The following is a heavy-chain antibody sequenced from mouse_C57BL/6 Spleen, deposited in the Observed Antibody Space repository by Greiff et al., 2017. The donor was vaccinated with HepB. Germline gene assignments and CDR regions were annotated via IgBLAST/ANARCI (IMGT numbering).Heavy chain of an antibody. J-gene: IGHJ3*01. CDR3: ARSETGGFAY. V-gene: IGHV1-76*01. Sequence: LQESGAELVRPGASVKLSCKASGYTFTDYYINWVKQRPGQGLEWIARIYPGSGNTYYNEKFKGKATLTAEKSSSTAYMQLSSLTSEDSAVYFCARSETGGFAYWGQGTLVTVSA. CDR2: IYPGSGNT. CDR1: GYTFTDYY.